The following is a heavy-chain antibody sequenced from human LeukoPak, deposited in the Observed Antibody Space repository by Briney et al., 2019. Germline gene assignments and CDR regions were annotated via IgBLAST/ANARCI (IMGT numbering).Heavy chain of an antibody. CDR2: TYYMSRWYD. Sequence: SQTLSLTCVISGDSISSNTASWNWIRQSPSRGLEWLGRTYYMSRWYDDYADSVRSRITINPDTSKNQFSLQLNSVTPEDTAVYYCARAVAGHFNFDYWGQGTLVTVSS. V-gene: IGHV6-1*01. D-gene: IGHD6-19*01. CDR1: GDSISSNTAS. CDR3: ARAVAGHFNFDY. J-gene: IGHJ4*02.